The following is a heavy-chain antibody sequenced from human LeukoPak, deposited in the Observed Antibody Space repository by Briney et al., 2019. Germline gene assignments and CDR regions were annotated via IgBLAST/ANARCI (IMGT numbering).Heavy chain of an antibody. Sequence: SVKVSCKASGGTFISYAISWVRQAPGQGLEWMGGIIPIFGTANYAQKFQGRVTITADKSTSTAYMELSSLRSEDTAVYYCASCYYYGSGSYYNKYYFDYWGQGTLVTVSS. CDR1: GGTFISYA. V-gene: IGHV1-69*06. D-gene: IGHD3-10*01. CDR3: ASCYYYGSGSYYNKYYFDY. J-gene: IGHJ4*02. CDR2: IIPIFGTA.